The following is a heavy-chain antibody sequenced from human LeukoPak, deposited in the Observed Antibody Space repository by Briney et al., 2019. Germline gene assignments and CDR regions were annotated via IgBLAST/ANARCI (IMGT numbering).Heavy chain of an antibody. V-gene: IGHV5-51*01. Sequence: GESLKISCKGSGYSFTSYWIGWVRQMPGKGLEWMGIIYPGDSDTRYSPSFQGQVTISADKSISTAYLQWSSLRSEDTAVYYCARDAYYYDSSGYHSGAYFDYWGQGTLVTVSS. CDR2: IYPGDSDT. D-gene: IGHD3-22*01. CDR3: ARDAYYYDSSGYHSGAYFDY. J-gene: IGHJ4*02. CDR1: GYSFTSYW.